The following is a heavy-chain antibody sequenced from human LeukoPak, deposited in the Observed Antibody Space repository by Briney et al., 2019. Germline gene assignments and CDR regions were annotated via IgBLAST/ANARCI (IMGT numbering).Heavy chain of an antibody. V-gene: IGHV4-59*01. J-gene: IGHJ5*02. D-gene: IGHD3-10*01. CDR2: IYYSGST. CDR1: GGSISSYY. Sequence: SETLSLTCTVSGGSISSYYWSWIRQPPGKGLEWLGYIYYSGSTNYNPSLKSRVTISGDTSKNQFSLKLRSVPAADTAVYYCARSPSMVRGVIYWFDPWGQGTLVTVSA. CDR3: ARSPSMVRGVIYWFDP.